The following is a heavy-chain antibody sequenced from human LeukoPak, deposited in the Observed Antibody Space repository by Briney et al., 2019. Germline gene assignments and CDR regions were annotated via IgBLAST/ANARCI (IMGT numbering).Heavy chain of an antibody. J-gene: IGHJ4*02. CDR3: TRDVGHSALAN. D-gene: IGHD5-18*01. Sequence: HPGGSLRLSCAASGFTFSNYGMHWVRQAPGKGLEWVAVIWHDGTNKYYADSVKGRFTISRDNSKNTLYLQMNSLRAEDTAVYYCTRDVGHSALANWGQGVLVTVSS. CDR1: GFTFSNYG. V-gene: IGHV3-33*08. CDR2: IWHDGTNK.